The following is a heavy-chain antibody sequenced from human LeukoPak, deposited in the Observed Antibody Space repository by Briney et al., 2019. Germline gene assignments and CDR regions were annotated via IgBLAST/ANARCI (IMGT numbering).Heavy chain of an antibody. CDR1: GFTFSSYA. J-gene: IGHJ4*02. CDR2: ISGSGGGT. D-gene: IGHD2-2*01. Sequence: GGSLRLSCAASGFTFSSYAMSWVRQAPGKGLEWVSGISGSGGGTYYADSVKGRFTISRDNSKNTLYLQMNSLRAQDTSVYYWAKGRRPYIVVVPPARHFDYWGQGTLVTVSS. V-gene: IGHV3-23*01. CDR3: AKGRRPYIVVVPPARHFDY.